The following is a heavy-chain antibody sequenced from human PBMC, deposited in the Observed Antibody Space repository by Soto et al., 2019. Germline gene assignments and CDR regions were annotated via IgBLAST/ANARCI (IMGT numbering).Heavy chain of an antibody. CDR2: IIPIFGTA. CDR3: ARGEGRNLVSWSSSIRGCWCDP. D-gene: IGHD6-13*01. J-gene: IGHJ5*02. CDR1: GGTFSSYA. Sequence: QVQLVQSGAEVKKPGSSVKVSCNASGGTFSSYAISWVRQASGQGLEWMGGIIPIFGTANYAQEFQGRLTITANQLTSTAYMEPSSLRSQDTAVYSCARGEGRNLVSWSSSIRGCWCDPWGKGILVTVSA. V-gene: IGHV1-69*01.